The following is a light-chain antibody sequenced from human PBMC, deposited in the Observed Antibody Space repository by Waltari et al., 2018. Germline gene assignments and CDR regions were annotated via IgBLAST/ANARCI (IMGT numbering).Light chain of an antibody. J-gene: IGLJ2*01. CDR1: SSDIGGYNY. CDR3: SSYAGSNTWV. Sequence: QAALTQPRSVSGSPGQSVTISCTGTSSDIGGYNYVSWYQQHPGTAPKLMTYEVSKPPSGVSDRFSCSKSCNTASLTISGLQAEDEADYYCSSYAGSNTWVFGGGTRLTVL. CDR2: EVS. V-gene: IGLV2-11*01.